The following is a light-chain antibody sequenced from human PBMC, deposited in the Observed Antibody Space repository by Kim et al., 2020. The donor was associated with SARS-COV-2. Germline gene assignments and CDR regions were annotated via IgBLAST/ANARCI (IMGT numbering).Light chain of an antibody. J-gene: IGKJ2*01. Sequence: EVVLTQSPGTLSLSPGERDTLSCRASQSFSSSYLAWYLQKPGQAPRLLIYGAYIRATGIPDRFSGSGSGTDFTLTISSLAPEDFAVYYCQHYGDSAYTFGQGTKLEI. CDR1: QSFSSSY. CDR2: GAY. CDR3: QHYGDSAYT. V-gene: IGKV3-20*01.